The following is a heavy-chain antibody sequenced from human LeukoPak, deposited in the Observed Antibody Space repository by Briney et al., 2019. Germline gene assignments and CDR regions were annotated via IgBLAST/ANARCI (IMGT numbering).Heavy chain of an antibody. J-gene: IGHJ4*02. Sequence: GGSLRLSCAASGFTVSDHYMTWVRQAPGKGLEWVSITYTGGSTYSADSVKDRFTVPRDNSKNTLYLQMNSLRAEDTALYYCAKDDYGDYPGDYWGQGTLVTVSS. V-gene: IGHV3-66*01. D-gene: IGHD4-17*01. CDR3: AKDDYGDYPGDY. CDR2: TYTGGST. CDR1: GFTVSDHY.